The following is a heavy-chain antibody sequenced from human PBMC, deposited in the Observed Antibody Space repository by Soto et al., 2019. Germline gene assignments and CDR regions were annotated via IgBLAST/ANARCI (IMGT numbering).Heavy chain of an antibody. CDR2: IKQDGSDK. J-gene: IGHJ4*02. CDR3: ATLSYGQLRYFDN. V-gene: IGHV3-7*01. Sequence: EVQLVQSGGGLVRPGGSLRLSCAVPKLTFGDYWMSWVRQAPGKGLEWISNIKQDGSDKNYADSVKGRFTISRDNADNSMYLQMNSLRAEDTAVYYCATLSYGQLRYFDNWGQGTLVTVSS. CDR1: KLTFGDYW. D-gene: IGHD3-16*02.